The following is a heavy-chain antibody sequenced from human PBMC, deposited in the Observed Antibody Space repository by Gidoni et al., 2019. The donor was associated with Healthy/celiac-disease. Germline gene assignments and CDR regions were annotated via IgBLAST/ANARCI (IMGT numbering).Heavy chain of an antibody. Sequence: QVQLVQSGAEVKKPGSSVKVSCKASGATFSSYAISWVRQAPGQGLEWMGGIIPIFGTANYAQKFQGRVTITADKSTSTAYMELSSLRSEDTAVYYCAGLRGYSYGIDFDYWGQGTLVTVSS. D-gene: IGHD5-18*01. J-gene: IGHJ4*02. CDR3: AGLRGYSYGIDFDY. CDR1: GATFSSYA. V-gene: IGHV1-69*06. CDR2: IIPIFGTA.